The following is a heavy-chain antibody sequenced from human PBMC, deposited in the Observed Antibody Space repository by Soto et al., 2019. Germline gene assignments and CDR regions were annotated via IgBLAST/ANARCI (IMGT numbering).Heavy chain of an antibody. J-gene: IGHJ5*02. D-gene: IGHD1-26*01. V-gene: IGHV3-74*01. CDR1: RFTFSDYW. CDR2: INGDGSTT. Sequence: EVQLVESGGGLLNPGGSLRLSCAASRFTFSDYWMHWVRQVPGTGLVWVSRINGDGSTTRYADSVKGRFTISRDNAKNTLYLQMYSLRDEDKAVYYCARVKTGSYDWFAPWGQGTLVTVSS. CDR3: ARVKTGSYDWFAP.